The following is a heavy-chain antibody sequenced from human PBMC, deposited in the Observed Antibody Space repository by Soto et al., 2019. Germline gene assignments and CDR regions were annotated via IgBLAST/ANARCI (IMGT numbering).Heavy chain of an antibody. CDR1: GGSISSSSYY. CDR3: ARHQSHSSSYVDP. CDR2: IYYSGST. V-gene: IGHV4-39*01. Sequence: QLQLQESGPGLVKPSETLSLTCTVSGGSISSSSYYWGWIRQPPGKGLEWIGSIYYSGSTYYNPSLKSRATXSXDXXKNQFSRKLSSVTAADTAVYYCARHQSHSSSYVDPWGQGTLVTVSS. J-gene: IGHJ5*02. D-gene: IGHD6-13*01.